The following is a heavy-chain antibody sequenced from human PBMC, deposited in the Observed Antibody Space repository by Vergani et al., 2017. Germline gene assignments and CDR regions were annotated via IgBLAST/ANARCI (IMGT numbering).Heavy chain of an antibody. CDR1: GFSLHTRGVS. Sequence: QITLKESGPTLVKPTQTLTLTCTSSGFSLHTRGVSVAWIRQPPGKALDWLALIYWNDDQHYSPSLNNRVTITKDTSKNQVVLTMTNMDYVDTGTYYCVYRKTGCGTTGCFYPVDDYYYIDVWGKGTTGTVSS. V-gene: IGHV2-5*04. J-gene: IGHJ6*03. CDR2: IYWNDDQ. CDR3: VYRKTGCGTTGCFYPVDDYYYIDV. D-gene: IGHD1-7*01.